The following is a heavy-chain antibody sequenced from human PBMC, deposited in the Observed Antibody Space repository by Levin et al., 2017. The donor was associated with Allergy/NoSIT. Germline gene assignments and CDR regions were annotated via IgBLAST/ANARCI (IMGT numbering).Heavy chain of an antibody. Sequence: PGGSLRLSCAASGFTFDDYAMHWVRQAPGKGLEWVSGISWNSGSIGYADSVKGRFTISRDNAKNSLYLQMNSLRAEDTALYYCAKEDYNSSSSGWYFDLWGRGTLVTVSS. CDR2: ISWNSGSI. J-gene: IGHJ2*01. D-gene: IGHD6-6*01. CDR1: GFTFDDYA. CDR3: AKEDYNSSSSGWYFDL. V-gene: IGHV3-9*01.